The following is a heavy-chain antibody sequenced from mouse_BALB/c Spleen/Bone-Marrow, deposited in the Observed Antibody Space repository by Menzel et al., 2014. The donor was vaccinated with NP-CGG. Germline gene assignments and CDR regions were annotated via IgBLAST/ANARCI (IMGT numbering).Heavy chain of an antibody. D-gene: IGHD4-1*01. CDR3: TTLTGTSY. CDR1: GFAFSGYT. CDR2: ITNGGGNT. Sequence: EVKLVESGGGLVQPGGSLKLSCAASGFAFSGYTMSWVRQTPEKRLEWVASITNGGGNTYYPDTVKGRFTISRDNAKNTLYLQMSSVKSEDTAIYYCTTLTGTSYWGQGTLVTVSA. V-gene: IGHV5-12-2*01. J-gene: IGHJ3*01.